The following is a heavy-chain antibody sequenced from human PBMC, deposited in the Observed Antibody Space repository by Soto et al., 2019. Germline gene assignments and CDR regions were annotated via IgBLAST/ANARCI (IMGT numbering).Heavy chain of an antibody. CDR1: GFTFSSYA. CDR2: INSNGGST. D-gene: IGHD5-12*01. J-gene: IGHJ4*02. Sequence: EVQLVESGGGLVQPGGSLRPSCAASGFTFSSYAMHWVRQAPGKGLEYVSVINSNGGSTDYANSVKGRFTISRDNSKNTLYLQMGSLRAEDMAVYYCARTSGYAFDYWGRGTLVTVSS. CDR3: ARTSGYAFDY. V-gene: IGHV3-64*01.